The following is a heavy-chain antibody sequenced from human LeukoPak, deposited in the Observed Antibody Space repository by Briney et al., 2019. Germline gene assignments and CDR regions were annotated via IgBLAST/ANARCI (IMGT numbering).Heavy chain of an antibody. V-gene: IGHV3-23*01. CDR1: GFTFSSDA. Sequence: GGSLRLSCAASGFTFSSDAMSWVRQAPGKGLEWVSAISGSGGSTYYANSVKGRFTISRDNSKNTLYLQMNSLRAEDTAVYYCAKGDQGKGSYSIGPLDYWGQGTLVTVSS. CDR3: AKGDQGKGSYSIGPLDY. D-gene: IGHD1-26*01. CDR2: ISGSGGST. J-gene: IGHJ4*02.